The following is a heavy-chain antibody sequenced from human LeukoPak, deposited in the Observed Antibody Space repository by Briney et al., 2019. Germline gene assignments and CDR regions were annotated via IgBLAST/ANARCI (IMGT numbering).Heavy chain of an antibody. Sequence: GGSLRLSCAASGFTFSSYSMNWVRQAPGKGLEWVSGINWNGGSTGYADSVKGRFTISRDNAKNSLYLQMNSLRAEDTALYYCARVGVDCSSTSCSKGYYFDYWGQGTLVTVSS. J-gene: IGHJ4*02. D-gene: IGHD2-2*01. CDR1: GFTFSSYS. V-gene: IGHV3-20*04. CDR3: ARVGVDCSSTSCSKGYYFDY. CDR2: INWNGGST.